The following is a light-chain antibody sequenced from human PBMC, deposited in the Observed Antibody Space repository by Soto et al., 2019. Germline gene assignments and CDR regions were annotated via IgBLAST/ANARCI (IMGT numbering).Light chain of an antibody. J-gene: IGKJ1*01. Sequence: DVQMTQSPSSLSASVGDRVTITCQASHDIRKYLNWYQQKPGKAPKLLIYDASNMETGVPSRFTGSGSGTDFTFTISSLQPEDIATYYCQQYEIFPITFGQGTKVDI. CDR1: HDIRKY. V-gene: IGKV1-33*01. CDR3: QQYEIFPIT. CDR2: DAS.